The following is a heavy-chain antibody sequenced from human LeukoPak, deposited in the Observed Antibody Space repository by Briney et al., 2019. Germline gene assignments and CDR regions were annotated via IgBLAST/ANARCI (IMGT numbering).Heavy chain of an antibody. J-gene: IGHJ3*02. D-gene: IGHD3-10*01. CDR1: GYGFTSYW. Sequence: GESLKISCKGSGYGFTSYWIAWVRQMPRKGLEWMGIIYPGDSYTTYSPSFQGQVTISADKSISTAYLQWRSLKASDTAMYYCARRSGSDALDIWGPGTMVTVSS. CDR3: ARRSGSDALDI. CDR2: IYPGDSYT. V-gene: IGHV5-51*01.